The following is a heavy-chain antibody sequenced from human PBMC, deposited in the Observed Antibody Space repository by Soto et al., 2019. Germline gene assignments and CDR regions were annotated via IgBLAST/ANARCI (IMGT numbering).Heavy chain of an antibody. CDR2: IYSGGST. Sequence: GGSLRLSCAASGFTVSSNYMSWVRQAPGKGLEWVSVIYSGGSTYYADSVKGRFTISRHNSKNTLYLQMNSLRAEDTAVYYCARANLQQLVHDYYFDYWGQGTLVTVSS. CDR1: GFTVSSNY. CDR3: ARANLQQLVHDYYFDY. J-gene: IGHJ4*02. V-gene: IGHV3-53*04. D-gene: IGHD6-13*01.